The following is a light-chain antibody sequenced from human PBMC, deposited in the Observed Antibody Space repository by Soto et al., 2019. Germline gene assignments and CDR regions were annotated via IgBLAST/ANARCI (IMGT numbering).Light chain of an antibody. CDR1: QDIRKY. CDR2: DAS. Sequence: IQMTQSPSSLSASVGDRVTITCQATQDIRKYLNWYQQKPGKAPKFLIYDASALESGVPSRFSGSGYGTEFTLTISSMKTEDFATYYCQQSYSNRITFGQGTRLEIK. CDR3: QQSYSNRIT. V-gene: IGKV1-39*01. J-gene: IGKJ5*01.